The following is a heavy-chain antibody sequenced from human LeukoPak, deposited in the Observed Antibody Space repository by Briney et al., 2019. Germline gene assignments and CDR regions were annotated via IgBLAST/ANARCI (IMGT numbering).Heavy chain of an antibody. V-gene: IGHV3-48*01. Sequence: GGSLRLSCAASGFTFSSYSMNWVRQAPGKGLEWVSYISSSSSTIYYADSVKGRFTISRDNAKNSLYLQMNSLRAEDTAVYYCARGELLWSMDAFDIWGQGTMVTVSS. CDR3: ARGELLWSMDAFDI. J-gene: IGHJ3*02. CDR1: GFTFSSYS. D-gene: IGHD1-26*01. CDR2: ISSSSSTI.